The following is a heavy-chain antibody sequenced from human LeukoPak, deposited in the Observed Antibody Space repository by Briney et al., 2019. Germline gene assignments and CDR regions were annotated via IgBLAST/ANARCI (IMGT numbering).Heavy chain of an antibody. CDR2: IGGRGVNT. D-gene: IGHD1-1*01. Sequence: PGGALRLSCTASGFTFASCAMSWVRQAPGKGLEWVSTIGGRGVNTYYADSVKGRFTISRDNSKNTLFLQVSSLRAEDTAVYYCAKAPFNEGRIFDYWGQGILVTVSS. J-gene: IGHJ4*02. CDR1: GFTFASCA. V-gene: IGHV3-23*01. CDR3: AKAPFNEGRIFDY.